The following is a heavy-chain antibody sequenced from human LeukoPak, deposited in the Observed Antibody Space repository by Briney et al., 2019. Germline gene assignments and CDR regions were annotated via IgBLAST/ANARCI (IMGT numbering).Heavy chain of an antibody. J-gene: IGHJ4*02. D-gene: IGHD3-16*02. CDR2: IYYSGST. V-gene: IGHV4-59*01. CDR1: GGSISSYY. CDR3: ARVNYAYVCGSYRFDY. Sequence: SETLSLTCTVSGGSISSYYWSWIRQPPGKGLEWVGYIYYSGSTNYNPSLKSRVTISVDTSKNQFYLKLSSVTAADTAVYYCARVNYAYVCGSYRFDYWGQGTLVTVSS.